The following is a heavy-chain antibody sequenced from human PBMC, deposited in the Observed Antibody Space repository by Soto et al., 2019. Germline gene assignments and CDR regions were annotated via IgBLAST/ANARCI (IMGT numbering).Heavy chain of an antibody. CDR3: SRGLVITIPSADFAF. V-gene: IGHV1-3*01. J-gene: IGHJ4*02. Sequence: ASVKVSCKASGYTFTSYAMHWVRQAPGQRLEWMGWINAGNGNTKYSQKFQGRVTITRDTSASTAYMELSSLRSEDTAVYYCSRGLVITIPSADFAFWDQGVLVTVSS. D-gene: IGHD3-22*01. CDR1: GYTFTSYA. CDR2: INAGNGNT.